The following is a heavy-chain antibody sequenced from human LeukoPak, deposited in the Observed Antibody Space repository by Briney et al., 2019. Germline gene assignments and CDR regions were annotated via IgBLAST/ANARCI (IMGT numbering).Heavy chain of an antibody. Sequence: SETLSLTCAVYGGSFSGYYWSWIRQPPGKGLEWIGEINHSGSTNYNPSLKSRVTISVDTSKNQFSLKLSSVTAADTAVYFCVRLGVVGLDQNWFDPWGQGTLVSVSS. CDR2: INHSGST. V-gene: IGHV4-34*01. CDR3: VRLGVVGLDQNWFDP. J-gene: IGHJ5*02. D-gene: IGHD1-26*01. CDR1: GGSFSGYY.